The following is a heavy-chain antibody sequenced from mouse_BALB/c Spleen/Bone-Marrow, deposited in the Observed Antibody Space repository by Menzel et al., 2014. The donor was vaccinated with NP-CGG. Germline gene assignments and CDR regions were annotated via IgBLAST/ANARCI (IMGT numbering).Heavy chain of an antibody. CDR2: INPNNGGT. J-gene: IGHJ3*01. V-gene: IGHV1-18*01. Sequence: EVKLEESGPELVKPGASVKIPCKATGYTFTDYNMDWVKQSHGKSLEWIGDINPNNGGTIYNQKFKGKAILTVDKSSSTAYMELRSLTSEDTAVYYCACLLKAYWGQGTLVTVSA. D-gene: IGHD2-10*01. CDR3: ACLLKAY. CDR1: GYTFTDYN.